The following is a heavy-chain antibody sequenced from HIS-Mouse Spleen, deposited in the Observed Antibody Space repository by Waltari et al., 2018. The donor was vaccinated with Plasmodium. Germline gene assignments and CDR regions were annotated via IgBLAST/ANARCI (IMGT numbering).Heavy chain of an antibody. D-gene: IGHD6-6*01. Sequence: QVPLTESGPALVKPTQTLTFTCTFTGLSLSTTGMCVCCISKPPGMALEWRARIYWDDDKYYSTSLKTRLTISKDTSKNQVVLTMTNMDPVDTATYYCARHKKRGQLVRGYFDYWGQGTLVTVSS. CDR3: ARHKKRGQLVRGYFDY. V-gene: IGHV2-70*15. CDR1: GLSLSTTGMC. J-gene: IGHJ4*02. CDR2: IYWDDDK.